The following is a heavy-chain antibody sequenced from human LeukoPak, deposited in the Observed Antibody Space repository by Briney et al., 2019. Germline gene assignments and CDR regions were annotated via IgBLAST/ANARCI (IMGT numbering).Heavy chain of an antibody. CDR1: GVSISGSS. CDR2: IYYSGST. D-gene: IGHD6-19*01. J-gene: IGHJ5*02. V-gene: IGHV4-59*01. Sequence: PSETLSLTCTVSGVSISGSSWSWIRQPPGKGLEWIGYIYYSGSTNYNPSLKSRVTISVDTSKNQFSLKMSSVTTADTAVYYCARGNGWYLPWGQGTLVTVS. CDR3: ARGNGWYLP.